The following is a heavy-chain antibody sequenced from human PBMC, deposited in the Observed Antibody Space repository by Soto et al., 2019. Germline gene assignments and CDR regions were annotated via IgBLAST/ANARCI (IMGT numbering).Heavy chain of an antibody. J-gene: IGHJ4*02. CDR1: GFIFSDYG. Sequence: GGSLRLSCAASGFIFSDYGIHWVRQAPGKGLEWVALIWYDGSKKYYADSVKSRFTVSRDNINSTLYLEMNSLRVEDSAVYYCAREGAVAGSQDFWGQGTLVTVSS. D-gene: IGHD6-19*01. CDR2: IWYDGSKK. V-gene: IGHV3-33*01. CDR3: AREGAVAGSQDF.